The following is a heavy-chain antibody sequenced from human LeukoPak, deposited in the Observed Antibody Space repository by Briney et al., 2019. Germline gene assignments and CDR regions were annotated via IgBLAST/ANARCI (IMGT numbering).Heavy chain of an antibody. Sequence: ASVKLSCKVSGYTLTELSMHWVRQAPGKGLEWMGGFDPEDGETIYAQKFQGRVTMTEDTSTGTAYMELSSLRSEDTAVYYCATVVVVAATPSDYWGQGTLVTVSS. CDR1: GYTLTELS. CDR3: ATVVVVAATPSDY. V-gene: IGHV1-24*01. J-gene: IGHJ4*02. D-gene: IGHD2-15*01. CDR2: FDPEDGET.